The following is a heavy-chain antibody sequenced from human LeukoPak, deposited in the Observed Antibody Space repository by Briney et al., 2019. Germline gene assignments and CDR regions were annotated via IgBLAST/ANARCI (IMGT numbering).Heavy chain of an antibody. D-gene: IGHD6-19*01. CDR3: AVTISSGWSFDY. CDR1: GGSISSSSYY. Sequence: SETLSLTCTVSGGSISSSSYYSGWIRQPPGKGLEWIGSIYYSGSTYYNPSLKSRVTISVDTSKNQFSLKLSSVTAADTAVYYCAVTISSGWSFDYWGQGTLVTVSS. V-gene: IGHV4-39*01. J-gene: IGHJ4*02. CDR2: IYYSGST.